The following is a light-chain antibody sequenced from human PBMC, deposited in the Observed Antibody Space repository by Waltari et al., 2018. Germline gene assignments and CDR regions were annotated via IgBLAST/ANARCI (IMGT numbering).Light chain of an antibody. CDR2: EVN. CDR3: SSYADNTIFV. CDR1: SSDVGAYNH. V-gene: IGLV2-8*01. J-gene: IGLJ1*01. Sequence: QSALTQPPSASGSPGQSVTISCTGTSSDVGAYNHVSWHQQHPGKAPKLMMYEVNKRTSGVPDRFSGSKSGNTASLTVSGLQAEDEADYYCSSYADNTIFVFGTGTKVTVL.